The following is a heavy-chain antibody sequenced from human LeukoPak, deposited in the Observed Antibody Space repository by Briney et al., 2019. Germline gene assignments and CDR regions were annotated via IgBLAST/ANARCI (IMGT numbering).Heavy chain of an antibody. J-gene: IGHJ3*02. CDR2: IYYSGST. Sequence: SETLSLTCTVSGGSISSYYWSWIRQPPGKGLEWIGYIYYSGSTNYSPSLKSRVTISVDTSKNQFSLKLSSVTAADTAVYYCASLLSYYYDSSGYYGAFDIWGQGTMVTVSS. CDR1: GGSISSYY. D-gene: IGHD3-22*01. V-gene: IGHV4-59*01. CDR3: ASLLSYYYDSSGYYGAFDI.